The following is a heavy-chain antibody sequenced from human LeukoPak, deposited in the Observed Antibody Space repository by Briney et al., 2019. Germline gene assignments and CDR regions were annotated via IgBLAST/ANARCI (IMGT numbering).Heavy chain of an antibody. Sequence: SETLSLTCTVSGGSISGSFWSWIRQPPGKGLEWIGYIHFTGTGKYNPSLKTRLSLSVDTSKNQLSLRLTSVTAADTAVYYCARVGYDILTGPNYGMDVWGQGTTVTVSS. D-gene: IGHD3-9*01. CDR3: ARVGYDILTGPNYGMDV. V-gene: IGHV4-59*12. CDR2: IHFTGTG. CDR1: GGSISGSF. J-gene: IGHJ6*02.